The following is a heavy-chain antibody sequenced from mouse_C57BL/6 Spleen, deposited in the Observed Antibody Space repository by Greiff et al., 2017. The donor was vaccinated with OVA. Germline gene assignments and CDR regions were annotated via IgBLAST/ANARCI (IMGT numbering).Heavy chain of an antibody. Sequence: QVQLQQPGAELVKPGASVKLSCKASGYTFTSYWMHWVKQRPGRGLEWIGRIDPNRGGTQYHEKFKSKATLTVDNPSSTAYMQLSSLTSEDSAVYYCAREVVATGGPYFDYWGQGTTLTVSS. J-gene: IGHJ2*01. CDR1: GYTFTSYW. D-gene: IGHD1-1*01. CDR3: AREVVATGGPYFDY. V-gene: IGHV1-72*01. CDR2: IDPNRGGT.